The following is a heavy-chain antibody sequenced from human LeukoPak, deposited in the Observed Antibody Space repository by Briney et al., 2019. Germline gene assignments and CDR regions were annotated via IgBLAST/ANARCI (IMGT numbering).Heavy chain of an antibody. D-gene: IGHD3-10*01. CDR2: ISGSSSYI. CDR3: ARDSVMVRGVITPFDY. J-gene: IGHJ4*02. Sequence: GGSLRLSCAASGFTFSSYSMNWVRQAPGKGLEWVSSISGSSSYIYYADSVKGRFTISRDNAKNSLYLQMNSLRAEDTAVYYCARDSVMVRGVITPFDYWGQGTLVTVSS. CDR1: GFTFSSYS. V-gene: IGHV3-21*01.